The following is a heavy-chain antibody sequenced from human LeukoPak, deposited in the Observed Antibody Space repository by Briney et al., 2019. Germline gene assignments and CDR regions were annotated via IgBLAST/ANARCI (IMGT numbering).Heavy chain of an antibody. CDR3: TRDHCTSINCYEYNYYGMDV. V-gene: IGHV1-2*02. D-gene: IGHD2-2*01. CDR2: INPNSGGT. J-gene: IGHJ6*02. CDR1: GYTFTAYY. Sequence: ASLKVSFKASGYTFTAYYIHWVRRAPGQGLEWMGWINPNSGGTESAQKFQGRVTMTRDTSINTAYMELSRLRSDDTAVYYCTRDHCTSINCYEYNYYGMDVWGQGTTVTVSS.